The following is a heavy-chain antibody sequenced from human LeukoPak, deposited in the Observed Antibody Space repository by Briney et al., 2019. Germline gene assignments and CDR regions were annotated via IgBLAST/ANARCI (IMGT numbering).Heavy chain of an antibody. CDR2: MNPNSGNT. D-gene: IGHD3-9*01. CDR3: ARGAALRYFDWLSFPTYYYYMDV. V-gene: IGHV1-8*01. J-gene: IGHJ6*03. Sequence: ASVKVSCKASGYTFTSYDINWVRQATGQGLEWMGWMNPNSGNTGYAQKFQGRVTMTRNTSISTAYMELSGLRSEDTAVYYCARGAALRYFDWLSFPTYYYYMDVWGKGTTVTISS. CDR1: GYTFTSYD.